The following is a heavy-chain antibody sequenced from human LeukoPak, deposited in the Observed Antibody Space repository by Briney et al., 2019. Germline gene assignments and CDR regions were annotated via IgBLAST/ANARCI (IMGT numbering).Heavy chain of an antibody. CDR1: GFTFSSYW. J-gene: IGHJ4*02. D-gene: IGHD5-12*01. V-gene: IGHV3-7*01. Sequence: GGSLRLSCAASGFTFSSYWMSWVRQAPGKGLEWVANIKQDGSEKYYVDSVKGRFTISRDNAKNSLYLQMNSLRAEDTAVYYCAVATTSPGYYFDYWGQGTLVTASS. CDR2: IKQDGSEK. CDR3: AVATTSPGYYFDY.